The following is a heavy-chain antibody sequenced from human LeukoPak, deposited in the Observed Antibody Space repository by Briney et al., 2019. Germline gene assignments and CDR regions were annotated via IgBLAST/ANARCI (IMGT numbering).Heavy chain of an antibody. CDR3: AKNKIVATFFDY. J-gene: IGHJ4*02. Sequence: GGSLRLSCAASGFTFSNYAMSWVRRAPGKGLEWVSGISDSGDSTYYADSVKGRFTISRDNSKNTLYLQMNSLRTEDTAIYYCAKNKIVATFFDYWGQGTLVTVSS. CDR1: GFTFSNYA. V-gene: IGHV3-23*01. D-gene: IGHD5-12*01. CDR2: ISDSGDST.